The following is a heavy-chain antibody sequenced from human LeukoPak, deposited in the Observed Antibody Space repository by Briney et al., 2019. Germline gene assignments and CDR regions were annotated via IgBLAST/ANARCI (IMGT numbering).Heavy chain of an antibody. CDR3: ATEWLNYFDY. V-gene: IGHV3-30-3*01. Sequence: GGSLRLSCAASGFTFSSYAMHWVRQAPGHGLEWVAVISYDGSNKYYADSVKGRFTISRDNSKNTLYLQMNSLRAEDTAVYYCATEWLNYFDYWGQGTLVTVSS. D-gene: IGHD3-3*01. J-gene: IGHJ4*02. CDR1: GFTFSSYA. CDR2: ISYDGSNK.